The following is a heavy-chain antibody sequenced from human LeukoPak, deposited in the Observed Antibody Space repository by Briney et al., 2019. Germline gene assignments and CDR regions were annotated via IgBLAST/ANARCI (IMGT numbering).Heavy chain of an antibody. V-gene: IGHV3-21*01. D-gene: IGHD5-24*01. Sequence: GGSLRLSCAASGFTFSSYSMNWVRQAPGQGLEWVSSISHISSNIYYADSVKGRFTISRDNAKNSLYLQMHSLRAEDTAVYYCARGRDSMTPDYWGQGTLVTVSS. J-gene: IGHJ4*02. CDR2: ISHISSNI. CDR3: ARGRDSMTPDY. CDR1: GFTFSSYS.